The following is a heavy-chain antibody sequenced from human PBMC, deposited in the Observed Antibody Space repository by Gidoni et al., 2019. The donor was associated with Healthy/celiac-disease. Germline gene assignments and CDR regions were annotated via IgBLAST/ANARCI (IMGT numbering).Heavy chain of an antibody. Sequence: EVQLVESGGGLVQPGGSLRLSCAASGFTFSSYARSWVRQAPGKGLEWVSAISGSGGSTYYADSVKGRFTISRDNSKNTLYLQMNSLRAEDTAVYYCAKDSRGPYYYGSGSYFDYWGQGTLVTVSS. V-gene: IGHV3-23*04. CDR3: AKDSRGPYYYGSGSYFDY. CDR2: ISGSGGST. CDR1: GFTFSSYA. J-gene: IGHJ4*02. D-gene: IGHD3-10*01.